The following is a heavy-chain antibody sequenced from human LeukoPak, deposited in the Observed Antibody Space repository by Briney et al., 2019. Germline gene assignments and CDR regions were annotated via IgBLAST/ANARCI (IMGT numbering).Heavy chain of an antibody. D-gene: IGHD3-22*01. V-gene: IGHV3-23*01. CDR3: AKDPRRGGYDSSGNDY. CDR2: ISGSGGST. CDR1: GFTFRSHD. J-gene: IGHJ4*02. Sequence: GGSLRLSCAASGFTFRSHDMSWVRQAPGKGLEWVSGISGSGGSTFYADSVKGRFTISRDNSKNTLYLQMNSLRAEDTAVYYCAKDPRRGGYDSSGNDYWGQGTLVTVSS.